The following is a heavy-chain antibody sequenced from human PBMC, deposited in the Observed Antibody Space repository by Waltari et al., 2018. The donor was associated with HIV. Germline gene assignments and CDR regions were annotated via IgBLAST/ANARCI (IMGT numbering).Heavy chain of an antibody. D-gene: IGHD3-16*01. CDR1: GGTFSSYA. CDR3: AREESWGDGVTFDY. V-gene: IGHV1-69*04. Sequence: QVQLVQSGAEVKKPGSSVKVSCKASGGTFSSYAISWVRQAPGQGLEWMGRIIPILGIANYAQKFQGRVTITADKSTSTAYMELSSLRSEDTAVYYCAREESWGDGVTFDYWGQGTLVTVSS. CDR2: IIPILGIA. J-gene: IGHJ4*02.